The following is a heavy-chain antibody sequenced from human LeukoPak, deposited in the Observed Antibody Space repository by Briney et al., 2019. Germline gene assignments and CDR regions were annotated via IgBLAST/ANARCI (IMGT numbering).Heavy chain of an antibody. V-gene: IGHV4-34*01. Sequence: SETLSLTCAVYGGSFSGYYWSWIRQPPGKGLEWIGEINHSGSTNYNPSLKSRVTISVDTSRNQFSLKLSSVTAADTAVYYCARASYCSSTSCYHIFQHDYWGQGTLVTVSS. CDR3: ARASYCSSTSCYHIFQHDY. J-gene: IGHJ4*02. CDR2: INHSGST. CDR1: GGSFSGYY. D-gene: IGHD2-2*01.